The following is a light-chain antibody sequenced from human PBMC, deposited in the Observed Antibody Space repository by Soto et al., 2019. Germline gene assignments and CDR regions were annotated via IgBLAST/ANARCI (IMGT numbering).Light chain of an antibody. J-gene: IGKJ1*01. CDR3: QQSYSSPRT. V-gene: IGKV1-39*01. CDR2: AAS. Sequence: DIQMTQSPSSLSASVGDRVTITCRTSQNITTYLNWYHQKPGKAPKLLIYAASSLQSGVPSRFSGSGSGTDFTLTISSLQPEDFATYYCQQSYSSPRTFGQGTKVEIK. CDR1: QNITTY.